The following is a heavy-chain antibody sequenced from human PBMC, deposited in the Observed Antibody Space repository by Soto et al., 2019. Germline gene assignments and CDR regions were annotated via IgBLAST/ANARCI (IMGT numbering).Heavy chain of an antibody. Sequence: GGSLRLSCAASGFTFSSYAMSWVRQAPGKGLEWVSAISGSGGSTYYADSVKGRFTISKDNSKNTLYLQMNSLRAEDTAVYYCAAGPGIAAAGKPNWFDPWGQGTLVTVSS. CDR2: ISGSGGST. J-gene: IGHJ5*02. CDR3: AAGPGIAAAGKPNWFDP. V-gene: IGHV3-23*01. CDR1: GFTFSSYA. D-gene: IGHD6-13*01.